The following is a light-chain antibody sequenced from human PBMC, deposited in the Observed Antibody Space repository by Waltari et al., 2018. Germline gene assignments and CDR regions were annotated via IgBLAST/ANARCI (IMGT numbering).Light chain of an antibody. J-gene: IGLJ3*02. Sequence: QSALTQPASVSGSPGQSITISCTGTSSDVGGYNYVSWYQQHPGKAPKLMIYEVSNRPSGGSNRFAGSKSGNTASLTISGLQAEDEADYYCSSYTSSSTPWVFGGGTKLTVL. CDR3: SSYTSSSTPWV. CDR1: SSDVGGYNY. CDR2: EVS. V-gene: IGLV2-14*01.